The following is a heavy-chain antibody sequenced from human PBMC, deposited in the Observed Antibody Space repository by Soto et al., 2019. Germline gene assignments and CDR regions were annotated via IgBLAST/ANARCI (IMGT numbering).Heavy chain of an antibody. D-gene: IGHD6-6*01. CDR1: GSSFTTYN. V-gene: IGHV3-48*02. Sequence: EVQLVESGGDVIQPGGSLRLTCTASGSSFTTYNMTWVRQAPGKELEWISYISSSGDSKYYADSVKGRFTIFSDNATSSLSLQMDRLRDEDTAVYCCARDDYGSSGPGYWGQGTLVTGTS. CDR3: ARDDYGSSGPGY. J-gene: IGHJ4*02. CDR2: ISSSGDSK.